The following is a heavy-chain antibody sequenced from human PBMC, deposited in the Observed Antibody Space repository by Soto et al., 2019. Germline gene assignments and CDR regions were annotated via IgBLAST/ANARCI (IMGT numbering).Heavy chain of an antibody. Sequence: SETLSLTCSVSGGSISSGGHYWAWIRQPPGKGLEWIASIYYSGTTYYNPSLKSRVTISVDTSKNQFSLKLSSVTAADTAVYYCARGGDIVLMVYAIGPGAFDIWGQGTMVT. J-gene: IGHJ3*02. CDR2: IYYSGTT. V-gene: IGHV4-39*07. CDR1: GGSISSGGHY. CDR3: ARGGDIVLMVYAIGPGAFDI. D-gene: IGHD2-8*01.